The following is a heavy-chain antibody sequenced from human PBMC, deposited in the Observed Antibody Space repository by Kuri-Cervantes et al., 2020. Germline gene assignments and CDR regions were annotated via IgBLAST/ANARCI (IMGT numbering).Heavy chain of an antibody. V-gene: IGHV1-69*05. D-gene: IGHD5-12*01. Sequence: SVKVSCKASGGTFSSYAISWVRQAPGQGLEWMGGIIPIFGTANYAQKFQGRVTITTDESTSTAYMELSSLRSEDTAVYHCASSGKYYFDYWGQGTLVTVSS. CDR1: GGTFSSYA. CDR2: IIPIFGTA. CDR3: ASSGKYYFDY. J-gene: IGHJ4*02.